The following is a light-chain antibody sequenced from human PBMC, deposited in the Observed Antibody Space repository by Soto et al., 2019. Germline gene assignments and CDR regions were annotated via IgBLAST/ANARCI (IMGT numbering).Light chain of an antibody. CDR2: DVS. CDR3: CSYAGSYTP. J-gene: IGLJ2*01. CDR1: SSDVGGYNY. V-gene: IGLV2-11*01. Sequence: QSAVTQPRSVSGSPGLSVTMSCTGTSSDVGGYNYVSWYQQHPGKAPKLMIYDVSKRPSGVPDRFSGSKSGNTASLTISGLQAEDEADYYCCSYAGSYTPFGGGTKLTVL.